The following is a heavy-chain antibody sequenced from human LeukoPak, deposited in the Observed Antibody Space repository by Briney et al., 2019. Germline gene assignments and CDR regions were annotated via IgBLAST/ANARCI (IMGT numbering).Heavy chain of an antibody. Sequence: GGSLRLSCAASGFTFSSYGMHWVRQAPGKGLEWVAFIRYDGSNKYYADSVEGRFTISRDNSKNTLYLQMNSLRAEDTAVYYCARDLIGGYYYYMDVWGKGTTVTVSS. V-gene: IGHV3-30*02. J-gene: IGHJ6*03. D-gene: IGHD3-10*01. CDR1: GFTFSSYG. CDR3: ARDLIGGYYYYMDV. CDR2: IRYDGSNK.